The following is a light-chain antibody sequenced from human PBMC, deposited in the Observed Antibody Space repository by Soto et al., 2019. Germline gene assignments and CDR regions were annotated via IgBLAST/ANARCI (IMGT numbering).Light chain of an antibody. J-gene: IGKJ1*01. V-gene: IGKV3-11*01. CDR3: QQSYSNPPT. CDR1: QSVSSY. CDR2: DAS. Sequence: EIVLTQSPATLSLSPGERATLSCRASQSVSSYLAWYQQKPGQAPRLLIYDASNRATGIPARFGGSGSGTDFTLTISSLQPEDFATYYCQQSYSNPPTFGQGTRWIS.